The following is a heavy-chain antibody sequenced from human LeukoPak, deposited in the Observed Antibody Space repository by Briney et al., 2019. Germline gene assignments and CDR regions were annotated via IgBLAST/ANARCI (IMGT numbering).Heavy chain of an antibody. CDR1: GLTFRHLG. CDR3: AKDAQRGFGYSNSREY. Sequence: PGGSLRLSYAASGLTFRHLGMHWVRQAPAKGLEGVAVIRNDGRNKYYAEAVKGRFTISRDNSKNRLSLQMDSLRGWDAAVYYCAKDAQRGFGYSNSREYWGQGTLVSVSS. V-gene: IGHV3-30*02. CDR2: IRNDGRNK. J-gene: IGHJ4*02. D-gene: IGHD4-11*01.